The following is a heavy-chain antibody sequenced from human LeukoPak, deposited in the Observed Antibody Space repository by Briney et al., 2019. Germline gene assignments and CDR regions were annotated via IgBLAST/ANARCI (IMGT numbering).Heavy chain of an antibody. V-gene: IGHV3-23*01. Sequence: GGSLRLSCAASGFTFSDYGMSWVRQAPGKGLEWVSTFSGRGGSTYYADSVKGRFTISRDNSKNTLYLQMNSLRAEDTAVYYCARGRRYCSSTSCSEAFDIWGQGTMVTVSS. CDR2: FSGRGGST. CDR1: GFTFSDYG. CDR3: ARGRRYCSSTSCSEAFDI. D-gene: IGHD2-2*01. J-gene: IGHJ3*02.